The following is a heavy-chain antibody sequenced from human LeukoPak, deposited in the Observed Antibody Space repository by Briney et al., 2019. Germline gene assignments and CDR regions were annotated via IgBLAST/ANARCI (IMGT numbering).Heavy chain of an antibody. V-gene: IGHV1-2*02. D-gene: IGHD6-13*01. J-gene: IGHJ6*03. CDR3: ARSSPPTYYHFYYYMDV. CDR2: INPSSGGA. Sequence: GASVKVSCKASGYTFTCYYLHWVRQAPGQGLEWMGWINPSSGGAKYAQNFQGRVIITTDTSISTAYMELSSLRSDDTAVYYCARSSPPTYYHFYYYMDVWGKGSTVTVSS. CDR1: GYTFTCYY.